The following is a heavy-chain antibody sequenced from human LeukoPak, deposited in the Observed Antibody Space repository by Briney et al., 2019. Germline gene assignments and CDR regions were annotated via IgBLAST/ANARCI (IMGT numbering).Heavy chain of an antibody. J-gene: IGHJ3*02. CDR3: ATDRAQLATLRGTFDI. V-gene: IGHV1-24*01. CDR1: RYTLTELS. Sequence: ASVKVTCKVSRYTLTELSMHWVRQAPGKGLEWMGGFDPEDGETIYAQKFQGRVTMTEDTSTDTAYMELSSLRSEDTAVYYCATDRAQLATLRGTFDIWGQGTMVTVSS. CDR2: FDPEDGET. D-gene: IGHD6-6*01.